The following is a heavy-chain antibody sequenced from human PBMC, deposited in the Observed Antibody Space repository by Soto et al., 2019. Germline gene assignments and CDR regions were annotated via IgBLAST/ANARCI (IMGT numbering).Heavy chain of an antibody. J-gene: IGHJ4*02. Sequence: GGSLRLSCAASGFTFSSYAMHWVRQAPGKGLEWVAVISYDGSNKYYADSVKGRFTISRDNSKNTLYLQMNSLRAEDTAVYYCARAAWPFDTFDYWGQGTLVTVSS. V-gene: IGHV3-30-3*01. CDR1: GFTFSSYA. D-gene: IGHD3-10*01. CDR2: ISYDGSNK. CDR3: ARAAWPFDTFDY.